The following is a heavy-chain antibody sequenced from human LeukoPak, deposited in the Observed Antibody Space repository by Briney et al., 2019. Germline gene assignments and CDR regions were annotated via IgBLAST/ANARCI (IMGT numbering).Heavy chain of an antibody. Sequence: PGRSLGLSCAASGFTFSSYGMHWVRQAPGKGLEWVAVISYDGSNKYYADSVKGRFTISRDNSKNTLYLQTNSLRAEDTAVYYCAKSATVTTKGSFDYWGQGTLVTVSS. CDR3: AKSATVTTKGSFDY. CDR2: ISYDGSNK. V-gene: IGHV3-30*18. J-gene: IGHJ4*02. D-gene: IGHD4-17*01. CDR1: GFTFSSYG.